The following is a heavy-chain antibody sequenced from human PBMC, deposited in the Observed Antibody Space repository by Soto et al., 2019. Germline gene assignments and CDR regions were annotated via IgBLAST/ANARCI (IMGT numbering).Heavy chain of an antibody. V-gene: IGHV4-59*01. CDR3: ARTPSSSWSNFDY. Sequence: SETLSLTCTVSGGSISSYYWSWIRQPPGKGLEWIGYIYYSGSTNYNPSLKSRVTISVDTSKNQFSLTLSSVTAADTAVYYCARTPSSSWSNFDYWGQGTLVTVSS. CDR2: IYYSGST. D-gene: IGHD6-13*01. J-gene: IGHJ4*02. CDR1: GGSISSYY.